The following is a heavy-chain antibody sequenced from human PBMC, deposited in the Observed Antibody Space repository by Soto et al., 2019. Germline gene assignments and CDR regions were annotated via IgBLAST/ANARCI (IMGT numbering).Heavy chain of an antibody. CDR1: GGSISSSSDY. CDR2: IYYSGST. D-gene: IGHD2-15*01. Sequence: PSDTLDLTCTVSGGSISSSSDYWGWIRQPPGKGLEWIGSIYYSGSTYYNPSLKSRVTISVDTSKNQFSLKLSSVTAADTAVYYCATGQASYCSGGSCYSGVDYYMDVWGKGTTVTVSS. J-gene: IGHJ6*03. V-gene: IGHV4-39*01. CDR3: ATGQASYCSGGSCYSGVDYYMDV.